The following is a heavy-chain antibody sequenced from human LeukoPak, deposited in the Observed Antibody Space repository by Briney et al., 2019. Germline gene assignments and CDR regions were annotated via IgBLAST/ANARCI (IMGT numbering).Heavy chain of an antibody. D-gene: IGHD3-22*01. Sequence: HVASVKVSCKASGGTFSSYAISWVRQAPGHGLERMGRIIPILDIANYAQKFQGRVTITADKSTSTAYMELSSLRSEDTAVYYCARDDGANHYDSSGYYVWGQGTLVTVSS. V-gene: IGHV1-69*04. CDR2: IIPILDIA. J-gene: IGHJ4*02. CDR3: ARDDGANHYDSSGYYV. CDR1: GGTFSSYA.